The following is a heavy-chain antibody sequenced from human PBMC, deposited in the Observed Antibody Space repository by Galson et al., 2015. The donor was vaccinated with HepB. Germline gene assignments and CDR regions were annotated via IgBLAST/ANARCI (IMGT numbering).Heavy chain of an antibody. D-gene: IGHD4-11*01. J-gene: IGHJ5*02. V-gene: IGHV1-2*02. CDR2: INPNSGGT. CDR1: GYTFTAYY. Sequence: SVKVSCKASGYTFTAYYLYWLRQAPGQGLEWVGWINPNSGGTDYAQKFQGRVTMTRDTSISTAYMELSRLRSDDTALYYCAWGDTTAVSPRWFDPWGQGTLVTVSP. CDR3: AWGDTTAVSPRWFDP.